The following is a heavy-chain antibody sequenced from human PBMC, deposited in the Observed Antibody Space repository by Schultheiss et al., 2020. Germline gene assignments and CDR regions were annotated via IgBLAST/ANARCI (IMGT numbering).Heavy chain of an antibody. CDR2: INPNSGGT. CDR1: GYTFTGYY. D-gene: IGHD1-26*01. J-gene: IGHJ6*02. CDR3: ARDSMGATGETIYYYYYGMDV. V-gene: IGHV1-2*02. Sequence: ASEKVSCKASGYTFTGYYIHWVRQAPGQGLEWMGWINPNSGGTNYAQKFQGRVTMTRDTSISTAYMELSRLRSDDTAVYYCARDSMGATGETIYYYYYGMDVWGQGTTVTVSS.